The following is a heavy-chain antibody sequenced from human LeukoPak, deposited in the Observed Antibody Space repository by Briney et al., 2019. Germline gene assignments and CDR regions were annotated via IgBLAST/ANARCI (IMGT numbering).Heavy chain of an antibody. V-gene: IGHV3-7*01. Sequence: PGGSLRLSCAASGFAFSSNWMSWVRQAPGKGLEWVANIKEDGSEKYYVDSVKGRFTISRDNAKNSLYLQMNNLRAEDTAVYYCASYRIGYCSGDTCYADWFDPWGQGTLATVSS. CDR1: GFAFSSNW. D-gene: IGHD2-15*01. CDR2: IKEDGSEK. CDR3: ASYRIGYCSGDTCYADWFDP. J-gene: IGHJ5*02.